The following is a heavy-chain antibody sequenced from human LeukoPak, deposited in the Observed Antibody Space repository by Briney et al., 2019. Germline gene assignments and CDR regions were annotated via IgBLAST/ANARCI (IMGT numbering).Heavy chain of an antibody. J-gene: IGHJ4*02. CDR3: TRGSRATHDY. CDR1: GFTFGDYS. Sequence: GGSLRLSCTASGFTFGDYSMNWVRQAPGKGLEWVGFIRSKAYGGTTEYAASVKGRFTISRDDSKSIAYLQMNSLKTDDTAVYHSTRGSRATHDYWGQGTLVTVSS. V-gene: IGHV3-49*04. CDR2: IRSKAYGGTT. D-gene: IGHD1-26*01.